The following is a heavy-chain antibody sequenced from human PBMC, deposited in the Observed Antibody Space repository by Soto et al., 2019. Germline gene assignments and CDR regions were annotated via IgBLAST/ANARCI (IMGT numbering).Heavy chain of an antibody. V-gene: IGHV2-5*02. CDR3: AHSFAPYYSYAMDV. CDR2: IYWDNDR. Sequence: GSGPTLVNPTQTLTLTCTFSGFSLSTSGVGVVWIRQPPGKALDWLALIYWDNDRRYSPSLKSRLTITKDTSKNQVVLTMTNMDPVDTATYYCAHSFAPYYSYAMDVWGQGTTVTVSS. J-gene: IGHJ6*02. CDR1: GFSLSTSGVG.